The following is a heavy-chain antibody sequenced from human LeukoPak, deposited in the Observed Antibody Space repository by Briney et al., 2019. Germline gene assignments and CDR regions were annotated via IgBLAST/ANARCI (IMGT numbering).Heavy chain of an antibody. CDR1: GYTFTGYY. Sequence: ASVKVSCKASGYTFTGYYMHWVRQAPGQGLEWMGWINPNSGGTKYAQKFQGRVTMTRDTSISTAYMELSRLRSDDTAVYYCARGYSSSWNYFDYWGQGTLVTVSS. CDR2: INPNSGGT. D-gene: IGHD6-13*01. CDR3: ARGYSSSWNYFDY. J-gene: IGHJ4*02. V-gene: IGHV1-2*02.